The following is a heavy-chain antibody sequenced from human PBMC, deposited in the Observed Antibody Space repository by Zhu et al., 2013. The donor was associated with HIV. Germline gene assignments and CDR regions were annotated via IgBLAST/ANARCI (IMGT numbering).Heavy chain of an antibody. Sequence: QIQLLQSGAEVKKPGASIKVSCKTSGYSFTGYYIHWVRQAPGQGLEWMGWINPKNGGANYAQTFQGRVTMTRDTSINTAYIEVHSLRSDDAAVYYCARGGELQFCKAYRFEYWGQGSLVTVSS. J-gene: IGHJ4*02. CDR1: GYSFTGYY. D-gene: IGHD3-16*02. CDR2: INPKNGGA. V-gene: IGHV1-2*02. CDR3: ARGGELQFCKAYRFEY.